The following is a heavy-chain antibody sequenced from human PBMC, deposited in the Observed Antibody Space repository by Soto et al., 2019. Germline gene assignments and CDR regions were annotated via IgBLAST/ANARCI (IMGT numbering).Heavy chain of an antibody. J-gene: IGHJ5*01. CDR2: MNSTSGNT. CDR3: AGSDGHTFNWLDS. Sequence: QVQLVQSGAEVKTPGASVKVSCKASGYTFTKYDMNWVRQAPGQGLEWMGWMNSTSGNTGYAQKFQGRLTMTWDTAIGIAHMELSSLRNEDTAVYYCAGSDGHTFNWLDSWGQGTLVTVSA. V-gene: IGHV1-8*01. CDR1: GYTFTKYD. D-gene: IGHD2-2*02.